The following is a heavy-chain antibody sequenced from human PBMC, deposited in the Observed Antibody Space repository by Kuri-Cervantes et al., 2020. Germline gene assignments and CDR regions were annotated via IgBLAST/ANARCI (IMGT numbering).Heavy chain of an antibody. D-gene: IGHD2-2*01. V-gene: IGHV3-20*04. CDR3: ARVIPAAMVH. CDR1: GFTFDDYG. CDR2: LNWSGGST. Sequence: LSLTCAASGFTFDDYGMSWVRQAPGKGLEWVSGLNWSGGSTAYADSVKGRFTISRDNAKNSLYLQMNSLRAEDTAVYYCARVIPAAMVHWGQGTLVTVSS. J-gene: IGHJ4*02.